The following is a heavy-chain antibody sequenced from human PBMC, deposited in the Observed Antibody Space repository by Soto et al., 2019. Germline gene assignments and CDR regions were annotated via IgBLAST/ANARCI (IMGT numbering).Heavy chain of an antibody. CDR3: ARDSSLDVRPLDH. D-gene: IGHD3-10*01. J-gene: IGHJ4*02. V-gene: IGHV3-11*06. Sequence: LRLSCAASGFTFSDYYMSWIRQAPGKGLEWVSYISGSRSYAKYADSVKGRFTISRDNTKKSLYLQMNSLRAEDTAVYYCARDSSLDVRPLDHWGQGTQVTVSS. CDR2: ISGSRSYA. CDR1: GFTFSDYY.